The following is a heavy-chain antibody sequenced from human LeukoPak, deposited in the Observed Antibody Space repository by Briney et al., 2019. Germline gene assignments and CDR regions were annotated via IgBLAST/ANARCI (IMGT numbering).Heavy chain of an antibody. D-gene: IGHD6-19*01. Sequence: GGSLRLSCAASGFTFSSYAMSWVRQAPGKGLEWVSSISSSSSYIYYADSVKGRFTISRDNAKNSLYLQMNSLRAEDTAVYYCARDTRYSSGWYADYWGQGTLVTVSS. CDR3: ARDTRYSSGWYADY. V-gene: IGHV3-21*01. CDR1: GFTFSSYA. J-gene: IGHJ4*02. CDR2: ISSSSSYI.